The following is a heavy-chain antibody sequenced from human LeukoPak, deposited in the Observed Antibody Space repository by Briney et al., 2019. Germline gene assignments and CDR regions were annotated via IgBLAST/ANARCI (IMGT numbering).Heavy chain of an antibody. CDR3: ARLPYDSSARGDY. Sequence: GGSLRLSCAASGFTFSSYSMNWVRQAPGKGLEWVSSISSSSSYIYYADSVKGRFTISRDNAKNSLYLQMNSLRAEDTAVYYCARLPYDSSARGDYWGQGTLVTVSS. J-gene: IGHJ4*02. CDR1: GFTFSSYS. D-gene: IGHD3-22*01. V-gene: IGHV3-21*01. CDR2: ISSSSSYI.